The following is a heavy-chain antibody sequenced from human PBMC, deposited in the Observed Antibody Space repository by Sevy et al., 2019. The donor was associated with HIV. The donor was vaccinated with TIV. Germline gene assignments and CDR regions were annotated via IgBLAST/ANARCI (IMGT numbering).Heavy chain of an antibody. CDR1: GFSFDSYG. V-gene: IGHV3-23*01. J-gene: IGHJ6*03. D-gene: IGHD3-22*01. CDR2: ISGSGTRT. Sequence: GGSLRLSCAVSGFSFDSYGMTWVRQAPGKGLEWVSAISGSGTRTYYADSVKGRFIISRDNSKNTLDLQMNSLRAEDQAIEYCGKGGGGHYDPDEIAYYFYYYNMDVWGKGTTVTVSS. CDR3: GKGGGGHYDPDEIAYYFYYYNMDV.